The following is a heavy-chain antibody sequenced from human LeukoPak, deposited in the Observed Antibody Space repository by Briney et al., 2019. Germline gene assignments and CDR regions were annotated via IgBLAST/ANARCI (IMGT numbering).Heavy chain of an antibody. CDR1: GFTFSSYG. Sequence: GGTLRLSCAASGFTFSSYGMSWVRQAPEKGLEWVSAISGSGGSTYYADSVKGRFTISRDNSKNTLYLQMNSLRAEDTAVYYCVKGIAAADLFDYWGQGTLVTVSS. CDR2: ISGSGGST. D-gene: IGHD6-13*01. V-gene: IGHV3-23*01. CDR3: VKGIAAADLFDY. J-gene: IGHJ4*02.